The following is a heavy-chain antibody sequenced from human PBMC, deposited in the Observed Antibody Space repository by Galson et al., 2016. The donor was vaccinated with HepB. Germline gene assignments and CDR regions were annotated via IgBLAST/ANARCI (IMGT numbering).Heavy chain of an antibody. CDR1: GGSISRYY. D-gene: IGHD1-26*01. Sequence: EPLSLTCTVSGGSISRYYWTWIRQPPGKGLEWIGEINPSGSPNYNPSLKSRVAISVDTSKKQLSLKLSSVTAADTAVYYCVLGMGGTEFWGQGSLVTVSS. CDR3: VLGMGGTEF. CDR2: INPSGSP. J-gene: IGHJ4*02. V-gene: IGHV4-34*01.